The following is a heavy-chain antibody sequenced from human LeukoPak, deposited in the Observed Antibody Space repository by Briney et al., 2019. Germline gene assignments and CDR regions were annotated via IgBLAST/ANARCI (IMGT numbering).Heavy chain of an antibody. J-gene: IGHJ4*02. CDR2: ISWNSGSI. Sequence: GRSLRLSCAASGFTFDDYAMHWVRQAPGKGLEWVSGISWNSGSIGYADSVKGRFTISRDNAKNSLYLQMNSLRAEDTALYYCAKDGGLDQYYFDYWGQGTLVTVSS. D-gene: IGHD2-2*01. V-gene: IGHV3-9*01. CDR3: AKDGGLDQYYFDY. CDR1: GFTFDDYA.